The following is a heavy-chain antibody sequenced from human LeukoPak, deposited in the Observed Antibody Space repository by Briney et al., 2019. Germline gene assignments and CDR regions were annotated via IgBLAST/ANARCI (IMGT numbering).Heavy chain of an antibody. CDR1: GFTFDDYA. J-gene: IGHJ4*02. D-gene: IGHD6-19*01. CDR2: ISWNSGSI. V-gene: IGHV3-9*01. Sequence: SLRLSCAASGFTFDDYAMHWVRQAPGKGLEWVSGISWNSGSIGYADSVKGRFTISRDNAKNSLYLQMNSQRAEDTALYYCAKDSGLGQWLRESAYYFDYWGQGTLVTVSS. CDR3: AKDSGLGQWLRESAYYFDY.